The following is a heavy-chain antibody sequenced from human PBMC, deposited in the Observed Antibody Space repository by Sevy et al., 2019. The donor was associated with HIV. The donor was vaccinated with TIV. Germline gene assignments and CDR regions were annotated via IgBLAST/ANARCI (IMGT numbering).Heavy chain of an antibody. CDR3: ARDLEVYGGWEQTSQGMDV. D-gene: IGHD1-26*01. CDR1: GFTFSNYA. CDR2: ISYDGSNK. V-gene: IGHV3-30-3*01. J-gene: IGHJ6*02. Sequence: GGSLRLSCAASGFTFSNYAMHWVRQAPGKGLEWVAVISYDGSNKYYADSVRGRFTISRDSSKNTLYLQMNSLRPEDTAVYYCARDLEVYGGWEQTSQGMDVWGQGPTVTVSS.